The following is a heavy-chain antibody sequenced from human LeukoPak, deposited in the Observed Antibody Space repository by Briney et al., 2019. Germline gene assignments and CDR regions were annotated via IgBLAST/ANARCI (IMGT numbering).Heavy chain of an antibody. CDR1: GSRFTNNW. CDR2: IYPGDSDT. J-gene: IGHJ2*01. V-gene: IGHV5-51*01. Sequence: GASLKISCKGSGSRFTNNWIGWVRQMPGKGLEWMGIIYPGDSDTKYSPSFQGQVTISADKSINTAYLQWSSLKASDTAMYYCARRVVNNRNWYFNLWGRGTLVTVSS. CDR3: ARRVVNNRNWYFNL. D-gene: IGHD4-23*01.